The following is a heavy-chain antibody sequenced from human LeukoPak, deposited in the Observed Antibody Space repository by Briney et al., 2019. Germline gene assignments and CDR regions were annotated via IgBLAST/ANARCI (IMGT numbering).Heavy chain of an antibody. V-gene: IGHV3-7*01. CDR3: ARVGSSWYRVFDY. Sequence: GGSLRLSCAAAGFTFSSYWMRWGRQAPGKGLEWGANIKQDGSEKYYVDSVKGRFTISRDNAKNSLYLQMNSLRAEDTAVYYCARVGSSWYRVFDYWGQGTLVTVSS. D-gene: IGHD6-13*01. CDR2: IKQDGSEK. CDR1: GFTFSSYW. J-gene: IGHJ4*02.